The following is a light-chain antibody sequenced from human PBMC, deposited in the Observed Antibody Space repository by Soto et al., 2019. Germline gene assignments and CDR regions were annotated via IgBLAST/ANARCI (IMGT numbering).Light chain of an antibody. CDR3: QQYNSYPIT. CDR1: QSVSGT. Sequence: EIVMTQSPATLSVSPGERATLSCRASQSVSGTLAWYQQKPGQAPRLLIYDTFTRASGAPTRISGSGSETDFTLTISSLQPDDFATYYCQQYNSYPITFGQGTRLEI. V-gene: IGKV3D-15*01. CDR2: DTF. J-gene: IGKJ5*01.